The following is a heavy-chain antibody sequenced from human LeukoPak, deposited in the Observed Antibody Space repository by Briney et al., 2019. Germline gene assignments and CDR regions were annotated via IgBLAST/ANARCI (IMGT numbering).Heavy chain of an antibody. Sequence: WETLSLTCTVSGGSISSHYWSWFRQTPGERPEWIAFIYYSGTTNYNPSLKGRVTISIDSSKNQFSLKLSSVTAADTAIYYCARGTGFYDSSGHYYWGYFDSWGQGTLVPVSS. CDR3: ARGTGFYDSSGHYYWGYFDS. CDR2: IYYSGTT. J-gene: IGHJ4*02. D-gene: IGHD3-22*01. V-gene: IGHV4-59*11. CDR1: GGSISSHY.